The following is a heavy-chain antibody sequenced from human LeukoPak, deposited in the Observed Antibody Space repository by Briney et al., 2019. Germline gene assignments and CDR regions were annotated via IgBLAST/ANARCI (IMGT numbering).Heavy chain of an antibody. CDR1: GFTFSSYS. Sequence: KPGGSLRLSCAASGFTFSSYSMNWVRQAPGKGLEWVSSISSSSSYIYYADSVKGRFTISRDNAKNSLYLQMNSLRAEDTAVYYCARAGDYYGSGSYYTYYYYMDVWGKGTTVTISS. J-gene: IGHJ6*03. CDR3: ARAGDYYGSGSYYTYYYYMDV. V-gene: IGHV3-21*01. CDR2: ISSSSSYI. D-gene: IGHD3-10*01.